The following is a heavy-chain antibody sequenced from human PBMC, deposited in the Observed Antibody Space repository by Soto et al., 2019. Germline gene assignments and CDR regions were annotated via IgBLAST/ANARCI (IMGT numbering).Heavy chain of an antibody. D-gene: IGHD2-2*01. J-gene: IGHJ5*02. CDR1: GGSFSGYY. Sequence: QVQLQQWGAGLLKPSETLSLTCVVYGGSFSGYYWSWIRQSPGKGLEWIGSINHRGSTNYNPSLESRVTISVDTAKNQFSLKLPSVTAADMAMYYCARDGFCTSTTCRVGNWFDPWGLGTLVTVSS. CDR2: INHRGST. V-gene: IGHV4-34*01. CDR3: ARDGFCTSTTCRVGNWFDP.